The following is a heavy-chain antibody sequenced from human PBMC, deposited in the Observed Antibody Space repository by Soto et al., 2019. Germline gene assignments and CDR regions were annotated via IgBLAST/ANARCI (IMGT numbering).Heavy chain of an antibody. V-gene: IGHV4-59*01. Sequence: SETLSLTCTVSGGSISNYYWSWIRQPPGKGLEWIGSIYYSGSTNYNPSLKSRVTISVDTSKNQFSLQLNSVTAADTAVYYCAIGRAPSKSLDPCGPGPLVTVSS. CDR2: IYYSGST. CDR1: GGSISNYY. CDR3: AIGRAPSKSLDP. J-gene: IGHJ5*02.